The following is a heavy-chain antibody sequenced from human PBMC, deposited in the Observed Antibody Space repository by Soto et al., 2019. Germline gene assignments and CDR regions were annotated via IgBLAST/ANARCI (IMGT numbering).Heavy chain of an antibody. V-gene: IGHV2-70*01. Sequence: SGPTLVNPTQTLTLTCTFSGFSLSTSGMCVSWIRQPPGKALEWLALIDWDDDKYYSTSLKTRLTISKDSSKNQVVLTMTNMDPVDTATYYCARTPYSYGNNWFDPWGQGTLVTVSS. J-gene: IGHJ5*02. CDR1: GFSLSTSGMC. D-gene: IGHD5-18*01. CDR2: IDWDDDK. CDR3: ARTPYSYGNNWFDP.